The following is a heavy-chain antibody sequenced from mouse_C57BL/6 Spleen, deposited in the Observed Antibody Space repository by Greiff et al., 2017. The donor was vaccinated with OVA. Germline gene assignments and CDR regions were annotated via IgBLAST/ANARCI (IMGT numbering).Heavy chain of an antibody. CDR3: AREGVDGVFAY. V-gene: IGHV1-22*01. Sequence: VQLQQSGPELVKPGASVKMSCKASGYTFTDYHMHWVKQSHGKSLEWIGYINPNNGGTSYNQKFKGKATLTVNKSSSTAYMELRSLTSEDSAVYYCAREGVDGVFAYWGQGTLVTVSA. CDR1: GYTFTDYH. CDR2: INPNNGGT. J-gene: IGHJ3*01.